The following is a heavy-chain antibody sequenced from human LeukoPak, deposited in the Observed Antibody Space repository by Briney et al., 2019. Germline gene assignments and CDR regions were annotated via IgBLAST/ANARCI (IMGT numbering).Heavy chain of an antibody. CDR1: GFTFSSHW. CDR3: ARETTAPGNYFDS. V-gene: IGHV3-74*01. Sequence: GGSLRLSCAASGFTFSSHWMHWVRQAPGKGLVWVSRISSDGSTINYADSVKGRFTISRDNAKNTLHLQMNSLRDEDTAVYYCARETTAPGNYFDSWGQGTLVTVSS. CDR2: ISSDGSTI. D-gene: IGHD4-17*01. J-gene: IGHJ4*02.